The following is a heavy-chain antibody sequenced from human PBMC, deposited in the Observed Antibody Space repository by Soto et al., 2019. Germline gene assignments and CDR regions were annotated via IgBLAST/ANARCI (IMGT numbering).Heavy chain of an antibody. CDR2: IYYSGST. Sequence: SETLSLTCTVSGGSISSGGYYWSWIRQHPGKGLEWIGYIYYSGSTYYNPSLKSRVTISVDTSKNQFSLNLNSVTAADTALYYCARTSTSGTRCDYWGQATLVTAAS. D-gene: IGHD1-1*01. V-gene: IGHV4-31*03. CDR1: GGSISSGGYY. J-gene: IGHJ4*02. CDR3: ARTSTSGTRCDY.